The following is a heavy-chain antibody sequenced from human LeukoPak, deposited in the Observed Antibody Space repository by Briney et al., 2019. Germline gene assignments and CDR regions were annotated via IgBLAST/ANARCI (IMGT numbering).Heavy chain of an antibody. CDR3: ARAPHFIAVAGTPKDNWFDP. V-gene: IGHV4-34*01. CDR2: INHSGST. D-gene: IGHD6-19*01. J-gene: IGHJ5*02. Sequence: SETLSLTCAVYGGSFSGYYRSWIRQPPGKGLEWIGEINHSGSTNYNPSLKSRVTISVDTSKNQFSLKLSSVTAADTAVYYCARAPHFIAVAGTPKDNWFDPWGQGTLVTVSS. CDR1: GGSFSGYY.